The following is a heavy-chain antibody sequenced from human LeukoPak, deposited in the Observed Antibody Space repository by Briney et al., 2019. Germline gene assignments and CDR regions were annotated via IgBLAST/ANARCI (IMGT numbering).Heavy chain of an antibody. V-gene: IGHV3-21*01. CDR2: ITTSSTYI. CDR1: GFTFSSYT. D-gene: IGHD3-10*01. Sequence: GGSLRLSCAASGFTFSSYTMNWVRQAPGKGLEWVSSITTSSTYIYYADSVRGRFTISRDNAKNSLYLRMSSLRVEDTAVYYCARGEGYYASGSYYIYYWGQGALFTVSS. CDR3: ARGEGYYASGSYYIYY. J-gene: IGHJ4*02.